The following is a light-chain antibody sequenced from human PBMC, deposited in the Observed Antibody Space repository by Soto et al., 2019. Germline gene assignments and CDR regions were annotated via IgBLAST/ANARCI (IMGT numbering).Light chain of an antibody. CDR1: SSDIGGYNY. V-gene: IGLV2-14*03. CDR2: DVS. CDR3: SSYTSSSPYV. J-gene: IGLJ1*01. Sequence: QSALTQPASVSGSPGQSITISCTGTSSDIGGYNYVSWYQQHPGKAPKLMIYDVSNRPSGVSNRFSGSKSGNTASLTISGLQAEDEADYYCSSYTSSSPYVFGTGTEVTV.